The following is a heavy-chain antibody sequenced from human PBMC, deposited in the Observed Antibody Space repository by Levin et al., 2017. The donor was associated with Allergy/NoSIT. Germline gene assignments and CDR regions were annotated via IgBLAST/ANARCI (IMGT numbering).Heavy chain of an antibody. V-gene: IGHV3-48*02. CDR3: ATSIEDQWLDAFDI. CDR1: GFTFSSYS. J-gene: IGHJ3*02. CDR2: ISSSSTPI. D-gene: IGHD6-19*01. Sequence: ASETLSLTCAASGFTFSSYSMNWVRQAPGKGLEWISYISSSSTPIYYADSVKGRFTISRDNAKNSLYLQMNSLRDEDTAVYYCATSIEDQWLDAFDIWGQGTMVTVSS.